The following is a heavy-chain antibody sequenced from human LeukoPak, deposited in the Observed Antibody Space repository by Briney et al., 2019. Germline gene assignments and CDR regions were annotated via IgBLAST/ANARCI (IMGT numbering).Heavy chain of an antibody. V-gene: IGHV3-15*01. CDR1: GFPFNNAW. CDR3: TNVPLRSLEWFY. Sequence: GSLKLSCTASGFPFNNAWMTWVRPAPGKGLEWVGRIKTKTDGGATDYAAPVKGRFTISRDDSKNTLYLQMNSLKIDDTAVYYCTNVPLRSLEWFYWGQGTLVTVSS. CDR2: IKTKTDGGAT. J-gene: IGHJ4*02. D-gene: IGHD3-3*01.